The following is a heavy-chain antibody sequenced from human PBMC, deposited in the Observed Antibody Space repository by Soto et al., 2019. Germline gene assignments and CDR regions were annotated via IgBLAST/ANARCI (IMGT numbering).Heavy chain of an antibody. V-gene: IGHV3-23*01. CDR1: GFTFSSYA. J-gene: IGHJ4*02. D-gene: IGHD3-22*01. CDR3: AKDGILNYYDSSGYYCPYFDY. CDR2: ISGSGGST. Sequence: GGSLRLSCAASGFTFSSYAMSWVRQAPGKGLEWVSAISGSGGSTYYADSVKGRFTISRDNSKNTLYLQMNSLRAEDTAVYYCAKDGILNYYDSSGYYCPYFDYWGQGTLVTVSS.